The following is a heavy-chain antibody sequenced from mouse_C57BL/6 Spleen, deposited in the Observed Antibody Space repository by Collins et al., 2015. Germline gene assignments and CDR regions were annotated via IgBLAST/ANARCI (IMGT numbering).Heavy chain of an antibody. CDR2: IYPGDGDT. V-gene: IGHV1-80*01. CDR1: GYAFSSYY. CDR3: ARGAY. J-gene: IGHJ3*01. Sequence: QIQLQQSGAELVKPGASVKISCKASGYAFSSYYMNWVKQRPGKGLEWIGQIYPGDGDTNYNGKFKGKATLTADKSSNTAYMRLSSLTSEDSAVYFCARGAYWGQGTLVTVSA.